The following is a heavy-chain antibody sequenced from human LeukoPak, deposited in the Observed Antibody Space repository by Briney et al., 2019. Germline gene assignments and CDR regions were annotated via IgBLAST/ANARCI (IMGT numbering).Heavy chain of an antibody. CDR3: ARDRVLRFLEWLSP. CDR1: GFTFSSYS. D-gene: IGHD3-3*01. V-gene: IGHV3-21*01. CDR2: ISSSSGYI. J-gene: IGHJ5*02. Sequence: GGSLRLSCAASGFTFSSYSMNWVRQAPGKGLEWVSSISSSSGYIYYADSVKGRFTISRDNAKNSLYLQMNSLRAEDTAVYYCARDRVLRFLEWLSPWGQGTLVTVSS.